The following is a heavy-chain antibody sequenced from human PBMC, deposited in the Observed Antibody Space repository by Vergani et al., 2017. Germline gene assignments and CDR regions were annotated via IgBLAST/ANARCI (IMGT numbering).Heavy chain of an antibody. V-gene: IGHV4-61*02. D-gene: IGHD3-22*01. Sequence: QVQLQESGPGLVKPSQTLSLTCTVSGGSISSGSYYWSWIRQPAGKGLEWIGRIYTSGSTNYNPSLKSRVTISVDTSKNQFSLKRSSVTAADTAVYYCARGLTYYYDSSGYYYRYYYGMDVWGQXP. CDR3: ARGLTYYYDSSGYYYRYYYGMDV. J-gene: IGHJ6*02. CDR2: IYTSGST. CDR1: GGSISSGSYY.